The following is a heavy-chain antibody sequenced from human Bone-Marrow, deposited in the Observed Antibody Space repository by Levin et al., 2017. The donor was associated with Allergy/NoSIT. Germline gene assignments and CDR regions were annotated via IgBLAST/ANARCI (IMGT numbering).Heavy chain of an antibody. Sequence: GESLKISCAASGFTFDDYTMYWVRQGPGKGLEWVSLISWDGGSTYYADSVKGRFTISRDNSKSSLYLQMNSLRIEDTALYYCAKVGLTTVFGEINSWGQGTMVTVSS. CDR2: ISWDGGST. CDR3: AKVGLTTVFGEINS. D-gene: IGHD4-11*01. V-gene: IGHV3-43*01. J-gene: IGHJ4*02. CDR1: GFTFDDYT.